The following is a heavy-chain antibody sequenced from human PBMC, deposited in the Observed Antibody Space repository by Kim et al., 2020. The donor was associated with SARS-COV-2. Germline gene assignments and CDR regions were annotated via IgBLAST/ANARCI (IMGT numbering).Heavy chain of an antibody. Sequence: GGSLRLSCAASGFTFSSYSMNWVRQAPGKGLEWVSSISSSSSYIYYADSVKGRFTISRDNAKNSLYLQMNSLRAEDTAVYYCARGAGGKTIEWELRIGAFDIWGQGTMVTVSS. J-gene: IGHJ3*02. CDR3: ARGAGGKTIEWELRIGAFDI. D-gene: IGHD1-26*01. CDR2: ISSSSSYI. V-gene: IGHV3-21*01. CDR1: GFTFSSYS.